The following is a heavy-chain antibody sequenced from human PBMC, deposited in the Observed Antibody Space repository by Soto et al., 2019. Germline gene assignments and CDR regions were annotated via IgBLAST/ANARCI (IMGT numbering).Heavy chain of an antibody. D-gene: IGHD3-16*01. CDR1: GFTFNTNA. J-gene: IGHJ6*02. V-gene: IGHV3-23*01. Sequence: PGGSLRLSCAASGFTFNTNAMSWVRQAPGKGLEWVSAISDSASSTYYADSVKGRFTISRDNSKNTVNLQMNNLRAEDTALYCCAKEGDYSGMDVWGQGTTVTVSS. CDR3: AKEGDYSGMDV. CDR2: ISDSASST.